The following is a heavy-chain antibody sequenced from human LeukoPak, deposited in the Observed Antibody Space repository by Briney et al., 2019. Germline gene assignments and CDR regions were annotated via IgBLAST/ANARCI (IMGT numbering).Heavy chain of an antibody. D-gene: IGHD6-13*01. CDR2: IKQDGSDK. CDR1: GFTFSNYW. Sequence: GGSLRLSCAASGFTFSNYWMSWVRQAPGKGLEWVANIKQDGSDKFYVDSVKGRFTISRDNAQNSLYLQMNSLRAEDTAVYYCARDHGAAGGCLEYFQHWGQGTLVTVSS. CDR3: ARDHGAAGGCLEYFQH. V-gene: IGHV3-7*01. J-gene: IGHJ1*01.